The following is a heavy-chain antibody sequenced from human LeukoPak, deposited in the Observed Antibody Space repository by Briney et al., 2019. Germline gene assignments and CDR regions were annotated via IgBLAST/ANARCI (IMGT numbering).Heavy chain of an antibody. V-gene: IGHV3-23*01. Sequence: GGSLRLSCEVSGFTFSTYGMSWVRQAPGKGLEWVSAISGSGGSTYYADSVKGRFTISRDNSKNMLYLQMNSLRAEDTAVYYCVLLKRGYSYGYADYWGQGTLVTVSS. CDR1: GFTFSTYG. D-gene: IGHD5-18*01. CDR3: VLLKRGYSYGYADY. J-gene: IGHJ4*02. CDR2: ISGSGGST.